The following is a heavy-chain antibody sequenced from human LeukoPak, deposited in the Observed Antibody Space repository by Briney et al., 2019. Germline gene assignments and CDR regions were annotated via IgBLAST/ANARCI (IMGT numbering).Heavy chain of an antibody. Sequence: SETLSLTYAVYGGSFSGYYWSWIRQPPGKGLEWIGEINHSGSTNYNPSLKSRVTISVDTSKNQFSLKLSSVTAADTAVYYCARDEGKSGSYYYWGQGTLVTVSS. J-gene: IGHJ4*02. CDR3: ARDEGKSGSYYY. CDR2: INHSGST. V-gene: IGHV4-34*01. CDR1: GGSFSGYY. D-gene: IGHD1-26*01.